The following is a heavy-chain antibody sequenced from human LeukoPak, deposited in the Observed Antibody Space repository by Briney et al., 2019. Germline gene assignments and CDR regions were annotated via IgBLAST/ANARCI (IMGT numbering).Heavy chain of an antibody. J-gene: IGHJ2*01. Sequence: AGGSLRLSCAASGFTFSLYGVNWVRQAPGKGLEWLSYLSSSSSSSSSTIYYADSVKRRFTISRDNAKNSLYLQMNSLRAEDTAVYYCVRDGYCSGGSCLPYWYFDLWGRGALVTVSS. D-gene: IGHD2-15*01. CDR1: GFTFSLYG. CDR3: VRDGYCSGGSCLPYWYFDL. CDR2: LSSSSSSSSSTI. V-gene: IGHV3-48*01.